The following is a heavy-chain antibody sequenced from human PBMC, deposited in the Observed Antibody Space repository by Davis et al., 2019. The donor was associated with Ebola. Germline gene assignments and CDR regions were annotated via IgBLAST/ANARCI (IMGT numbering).Heavy chain of an antibody. J-gene: IGHJ4*02. CDR3: ARDIIDYGDSSG. V-gene: IGHV1-69*04. D-gene: IGHD4-17*01. Sequence: SVKVSCKTSGGTFTNYAVNWVRQAPGQGLEWMGRIIPVVDTKDYAQKFQGRVTITADKSTSTAYMGLSSLRSEDTAVYYCARDIIDYGDSSGWGQGTLVTVSS. CDR2: IIPVVDTK. CDR1: GGTFTNYA.